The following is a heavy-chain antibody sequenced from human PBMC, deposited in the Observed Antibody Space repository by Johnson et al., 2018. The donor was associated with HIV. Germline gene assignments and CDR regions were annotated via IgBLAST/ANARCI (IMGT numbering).Heavy chain of an antibody. J-gene: IGHJ3*02. CDR2: ISYDGSNK. D-gene: IGHD3-16*01. CDR1: GFTFSYYG. V-gene: IGHV3-30*19. CDR3: ARGALGDWVDAFDI. Sequence: QVQLVESGGGVVQPGRSLRLSCAASGFTFSYYGIHWVRQAPGKGLEWVAVISYDGSNKYYADSVKGRFTISRDNSKNTLYLQMNSLRAEDTAVFYCARGALGDWVDAFDIWGQGTMVTVSS.